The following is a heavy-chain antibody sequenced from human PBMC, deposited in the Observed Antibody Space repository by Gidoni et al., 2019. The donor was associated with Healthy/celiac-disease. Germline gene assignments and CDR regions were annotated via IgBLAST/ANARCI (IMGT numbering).Heavy chain of an antibody. J-gene: IGHJ4*02. CDR3: ARAGSSSSVDY. Sequence: QVQLVQSVAELKKPGASVKVSCKASGYTFTGYYMHWVRQAPGQGLEWMGWIKTKSGATNYEQKFKGRVNMTRDTSISTAYMELSRLRSDETAVYYCARAGSSSSVDYWGQGTLVTVSS. CDR2: IKTKSGAT. CDR1: GYTFTGYY. D-gene: IGHD6-6*01. V-gene: IGHV1-2*02.